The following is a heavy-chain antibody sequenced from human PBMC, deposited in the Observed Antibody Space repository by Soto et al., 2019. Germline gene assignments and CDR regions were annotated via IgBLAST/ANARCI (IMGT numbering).Heavy chain of an antibody. CDR3: AREQHRYDSSGYPDY. CDR2: IYYSGST. V-gene: IGHV4-31*03. Sequence: PSETLSLTCTVSGGSISSGGYYWSWIRQHPGKGLEWIGYIYYSGSTYYNPSLKSRVTISVDTSKNQFSLKLSSVTAADTAVYYCAREQHRYDSSGYPDYWGQGTLVTVSS. D-gene: IGHD3-22*01. CDR1: GGSISSGGYY. J-gene: IGHJ4*02.